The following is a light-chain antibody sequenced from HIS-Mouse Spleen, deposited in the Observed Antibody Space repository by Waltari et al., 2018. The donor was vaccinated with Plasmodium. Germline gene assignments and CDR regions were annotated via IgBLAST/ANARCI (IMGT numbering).Light chain of an antibody. CDR2: EDS. CDR1: ALPKKY. Sequence: SYELTQPPSVSVSPGQTARITCSGDALPKKYAYCYQQKSGQAPVLVIYEDSKRPAGIPERFSGPSSGTMATLTISGAQVEDEADYYGYSTDSSGNHRVFGGGTKLTVL. J-gene: IGLJ2*01. V-gene: IGLV3-10*01. CDR3: YSTDSSGNHRV.